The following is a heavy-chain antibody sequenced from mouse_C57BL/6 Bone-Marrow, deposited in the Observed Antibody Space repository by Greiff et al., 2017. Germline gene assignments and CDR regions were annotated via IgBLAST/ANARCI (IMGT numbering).Heavy chain of an antibody. V-gene: IGHV14-2*01. J-gene: IGHJ3*01. CDR3: ALLYGSSSFAY. CDR1: GFNIKDYY. CDR2: IDPEDGET. D-gene: IGHD1-1*01. Sequence: VQLKQSGAELVKPGASVKLSCTASGFNIKDYYMHWMKQRTEQGLEWIGRIDPEDGETKYAPKFQGKATITADTSSNTAYLQLSSLTSEDTAVYYCALLYGSSSFAYWGQGTLVTVSA.